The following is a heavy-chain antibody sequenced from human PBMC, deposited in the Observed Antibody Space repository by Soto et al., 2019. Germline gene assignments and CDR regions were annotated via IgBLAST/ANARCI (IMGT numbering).Heavy chain of an antibody. CDR3: AKRALAGYFGY. Sequence: GGSLRLSCAASGSTFSSYGMHWVRQAPGKGLEWVAVISYDGSNKYYADSVKGRFTISRDNSKNTLYLQMNSLRAEDTAVYYCAKRALAGYFGYWGQGTLGPVS. J-gene: IGHJ4*02. V-gene: IGHV3-30*18. CDR1: GSTFSSYG. D-gene: IGHD6-19*01. CDR2: ISYDGSNK.